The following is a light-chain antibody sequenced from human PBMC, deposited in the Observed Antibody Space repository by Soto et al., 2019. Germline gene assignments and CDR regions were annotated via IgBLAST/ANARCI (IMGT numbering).Light chain of an antibody. CDR2: EVS. CDR1: SSDVGGYKY. CDR3: TSYTSSSTLV. Sequence: QSVLTQPASVSGSPGQSITISCTGTSSDVGGYKYVSWYQQHPGKAPKLMIYEVSNRPSGVSNRFTGSKSGNTASLTISGLQAEDEAHYYCTSYTSSSTLVFGGGTKVTVL. V-gene: IGLV2-14*01. J-gene: IGLJ2*01.